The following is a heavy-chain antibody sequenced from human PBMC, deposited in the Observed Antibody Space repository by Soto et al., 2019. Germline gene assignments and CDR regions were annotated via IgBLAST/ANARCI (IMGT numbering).Heavy chain of an antibody. CDR1: GGTFSSYA. Sequence: QVQLVQSGAEVKKPGSSVKVSCKASGGTFSSYAISWVRQAPGQGLEWMGGIIPIFGTANYAQKLQGRVTMTTDTSTSTAYMELRSLRSDDTAVYYCARGGYSGPIPLYYYYGMDVWGQGTTVTVSS. D-gene: IGHD5-12*01. CDR2: IIPIFGTA. V-gene: IGHV1-69*06. CDR3: ARGGYSGPIPLYYYYGMDV. J-gene: IGHJ6*02.